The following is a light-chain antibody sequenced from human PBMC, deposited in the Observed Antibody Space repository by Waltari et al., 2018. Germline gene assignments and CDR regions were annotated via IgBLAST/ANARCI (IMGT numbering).Light chain of an antibody. V-gene: IGLV1-51*02. Sequence: QSVLTQPPSVSAAPGQRVPISCSGGSPNTGNNYVSWYRQFPGTAPKLLIYEDSERPSGIPGRFSGSKSGTSATLDITGLQAGDEADYYCGTWDSSLSGAVFGGGTHLTVL. CDR2: EDS. CDR1: SPNTGNNY. J-gene: IGLJ7*01. CDR3: GTWDSSLSGAV.